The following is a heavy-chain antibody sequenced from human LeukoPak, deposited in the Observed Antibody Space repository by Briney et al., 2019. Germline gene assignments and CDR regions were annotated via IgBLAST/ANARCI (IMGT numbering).Heavy chain of an antibody. CDR1: GFTFSSYG. J-gene: IGHJ4*02. V-gene: IGHV3-23*01. CDR2: ISGSGGST. Sequence: GGSLRLSCAASGFTFSSYGMSWVRQAPGKGLEWVSAISGSGGSTYYADSVKGRFTISRDNSKNTLYPQMNSLRAEDTAVYYCAKDSSNYYGSGRPAGFDYWGQGTLVTVSS. CDR3: AKDSSNYYGSGRPAGFDY. D-gene: IGHD3-10*01.